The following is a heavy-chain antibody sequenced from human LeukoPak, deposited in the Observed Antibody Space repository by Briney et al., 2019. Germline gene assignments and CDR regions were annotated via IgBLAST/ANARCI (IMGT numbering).Heavy chain of an antibody. CDR2: ISYDGSNK. J-gene: IGHJ5*02. Sequence: GGSLRLSCAASGFTFSSYGMHWVRQAPGKGLEWVAVISYDGSNKYYADSVKGRFTISRDNSKNTLYLQMNSLRAEDTAVYYCAKDFGAAAGTRGFDPWGQGTLVTVSS. CDR1: GFTFSSYG. D-gene: IGHD6-13*01. V-gene: IGHV3-30*18. CDR3: AKDFGAAAGTRGFDP.